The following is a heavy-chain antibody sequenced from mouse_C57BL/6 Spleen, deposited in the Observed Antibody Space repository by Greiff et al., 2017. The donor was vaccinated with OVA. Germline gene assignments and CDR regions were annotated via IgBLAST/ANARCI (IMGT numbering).Heavy chain of an antibody. V-gene: IGHV1-52*01. D-gene: IGHD2-3*01. Sequence: QVQLQQPGAELVRPGSSVKLSCKASGYTFTSYWMHWVKQRPIQGLEWIGNIDPSDSETHYNQKFKDKATLTVDKSSSTAYMQLSSLTSEDSAVYYCARKGYYVIDYWGQGTTLTVSS. J-gene: IGHJ2*01. CDR3: ARKGYYVIDY. CDR2: IDPSDSET. CDR1: GYTFTSYW.